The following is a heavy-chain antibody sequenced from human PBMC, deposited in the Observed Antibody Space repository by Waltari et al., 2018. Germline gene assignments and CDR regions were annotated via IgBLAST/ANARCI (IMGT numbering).Heavy chain of an antibody. V-gene: IGHV3-21*01. CDR1: GFTFSSYS. D-gene: IGHD3-22*01. J-gene: IGHJ4*02. CDR3: ARDRIGDSSGYMVYFDY. Sequence: EVQLVESGGGLVKPGGSLRLSCAASGFTFSSYSMNWVRQAPGKGLEWVSSISSSSSYIYYADSVKGRFTISRDNAKNSLYLQMNSLRAEDTAVYYCARDRIGDSSGYMVYFDYWGQGTLVTVSS. CDR2: ISSSSSYI.